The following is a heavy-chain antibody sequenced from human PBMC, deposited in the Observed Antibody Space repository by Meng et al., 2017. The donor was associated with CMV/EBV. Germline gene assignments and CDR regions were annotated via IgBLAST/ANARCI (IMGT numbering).Heavy chain of an antibody. CDR2: IKQDGSEK. Sequence: GESLKISCAASGFTSSSYWMSWVRQAPGKGLEWVANIKQDGSEKYYVDSVKGRFTISRDNAKNSLYLQMNSLRAEDTAVYYCARIVTQWRYCSSTSCYKSGYFDLWGRGTLVTVS. D-gene: IGHD2-2*01. J-gene: IGHJ2*01. CDR3: ARIVTQWRYCSSTSCYKSGYFDL. CDR1: GFTSSSYW. V-gene: IGHV3-7*01.